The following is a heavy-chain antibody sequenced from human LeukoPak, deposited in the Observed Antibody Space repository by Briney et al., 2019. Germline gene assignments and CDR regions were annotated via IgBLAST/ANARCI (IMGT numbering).Heavy chain of an antibody. J-gene: IGHJ4*02. V-gene: IGHV3-48*03. CDR3: ARVAPPPGGSSTD. CDR2: ISSSGTTI. D-gene: IGHD1-26*01. Sequence: GGSLRLSCAASGFTFSSYEMNWVRQAPGKGLEWVSYISSSGTTIYYADSVKGRFTISRDNTKNSLYLQMNSLRAEDTAVYYCARVAPPPGGSSTDWGQGTLVTVSS. CDR1: GFTFSSYE.